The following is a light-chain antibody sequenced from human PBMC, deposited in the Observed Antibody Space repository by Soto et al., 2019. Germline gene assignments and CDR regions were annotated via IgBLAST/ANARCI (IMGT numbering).Light chain of an antibody. CDR1: SSNIGNNY. J-gene: IGLJ2*01. CDR2: DNN. CDR3: GSWDTSLSGII. Sequence: QSVLTQPPSVSAAPGQKVTISCSGSSSNIGNNYVSWYQQLPGTAPKLLIYDNNKRPSGIPDRFSGSKSGTSPTLGISGLQTGDEADYYCGSWDTSLSGIIFGGGTKLTVL. V-gene: IGLV1-51*01.